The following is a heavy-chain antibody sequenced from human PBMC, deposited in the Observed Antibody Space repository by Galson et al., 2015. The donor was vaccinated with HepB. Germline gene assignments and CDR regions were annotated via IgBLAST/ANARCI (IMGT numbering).Heavy chain of an antibody. V-gene: IGHV1-18*01. CDR1: GYTFSNYG. J-gene: IGHJ4*02. CDR3: ARSYRVPGYGDFGFDS. Sequence: SVKVSCKASGYTFSNYGISWVRQAPGHGLEWLGWISGDSDSTNSELNLQGRVTLTTDASTNTVYMELRSLRFDDTAIYYCARSYRVPGYGDFGFDSWGQGILVTVSS. CDR2: ISGDSDST. D-gene: IGHD3-16*02.